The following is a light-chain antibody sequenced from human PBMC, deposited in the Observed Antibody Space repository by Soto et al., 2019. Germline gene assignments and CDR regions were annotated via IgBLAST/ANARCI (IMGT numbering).Light chain of an antibody. CDR1: SSDVGGYNY. CDR2: EVS. V-gene: IGLV2-8*01. CDR3: SSYAGSNNYV. Sequence: QSALTQPPSASGSPGQSVTISCTGTSSDVGGYNYVSWYQQHPGKAPKLMIYEVSKRPSGVPDRFSGSKSGNTASLTVSGLQAEDEADYYCSSYAGSNNYVFGTGTRSQS. J-gene: IGLJ1*01.